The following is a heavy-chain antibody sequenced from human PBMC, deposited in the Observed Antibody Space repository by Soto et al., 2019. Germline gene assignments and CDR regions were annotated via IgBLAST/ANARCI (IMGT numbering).Heavy chain of an antibody. CDR1: GGSISSSSYY. D-gene: IGHD5-18*01. V-gene: IGHV4-39*01. J-gene: IGHJ5*02. CDR3: ATSWIQLLFWFDP. Sequence: SETLSLTCTVSGGSISSSSYYWGWIRQPPGKGLEWIGSIYYSGSTYYNPSLKSRITIPVDTSKNQFSLRLSSVTAADTAVYYCATSWIQLLFWFDPWGQGTRVTVPS. CDR2: IYYSGST.